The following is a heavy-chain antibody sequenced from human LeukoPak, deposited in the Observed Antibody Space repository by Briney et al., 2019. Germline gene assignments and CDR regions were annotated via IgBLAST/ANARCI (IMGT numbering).Heavy chain of an antibody. CDR2: ISGSGGGT. V-gene: IGHV3-23*01. D-gene: IGHD3-22*01. J-gene: IGHJ4*02. CDR1: GFTFTNYA. Sequence: PGGSLRLSCAASGFTFTNYAMSWVRQAPGKGLEWVSAISGSGGGTYYADSVKGRFTISRDNSKNTLYLQMNSLRAEDTAVYYCARSRSHYYDSSGSFDYWGQGTLVTVSS. CDR3: ARSRSHYYDSSGSFDY.